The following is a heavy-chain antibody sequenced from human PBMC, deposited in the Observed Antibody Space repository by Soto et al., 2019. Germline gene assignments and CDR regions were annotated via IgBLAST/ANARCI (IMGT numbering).Heavy chain of an antibody. V-gene: IGHV3-48*02. CDR2: ISSSDIPI. CDR1: GFTFSDYS. J-gene: IGHJ6*02. Sequence: EVQLVESGGGLVHPGGSLRLSCVASGFTFSDYSMNWVRQAPGKGLEWISYISSSDIPIYYADSVKGRFTISRDNAKNSLYLQMNSLRYEDTAVYYCARGRGRSTQYYYYVMDVWGQGTTVTVSS. CDR3: ARGRGRSTQYYYYVMDV.